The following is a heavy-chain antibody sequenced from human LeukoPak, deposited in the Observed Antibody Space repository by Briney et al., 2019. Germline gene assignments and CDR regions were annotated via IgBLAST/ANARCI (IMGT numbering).Heavy chain of an antibody. CDR3: ARGSSVSG. J-gene: IGHJ4*02. D-gene: IGHD3-10*01. CDR1: GFTFSSYA. V-gene: IGHV3-30-3*01. CDR2: ISYDGSNK. Sequence: GGSLRLSCAASGFTFSSYAMHWVRQAPGKGLEWVAVISYDGSNKYYADSVKGRFTISRDNSKNTLYLQMNSLRAEDTAVYYCARGSSVSGWGQGTLVTVSS.